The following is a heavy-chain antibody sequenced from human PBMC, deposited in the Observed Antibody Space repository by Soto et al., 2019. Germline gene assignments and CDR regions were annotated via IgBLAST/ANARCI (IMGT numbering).Heavy chain of an antibody. V-gene: IGHV3-30*18. CDR1: GFTFSKFG. CDR3: AKDRRKWGDSPFEK. D-gene: IGHD2-21*02. Sequence: QVQLVESGGGVVQPGRSLRLSCAASGFTFSKFGMHWLRQAPGRGLEWVAEISNDGSDEYYVDSVKGRFNISRDNSKITLSLQMNSLRFEDTAVYFCAKDRRKWGDSPFEKWGQGTLVTVSS. CDR2: ISNDGSDE. J-gene: IGHJ4*02.